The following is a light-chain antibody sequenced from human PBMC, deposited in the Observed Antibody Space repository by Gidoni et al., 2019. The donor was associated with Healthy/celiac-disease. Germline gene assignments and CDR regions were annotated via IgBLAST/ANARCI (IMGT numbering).Light chain of an antibody. J-gene: IGLJ3*02. CDR2: DVS. CDR3: CSYAGSYTFV. CDR1: SSDVGGYNY. V-gene: IGLV2-11*01. Sequence: QSPLTQPRSVSGSPGQSVTISCTGTSSDVGGYNYFSWYQQHPGKAPKLMIYDVSKRPSGVPDRFSGSKSGNTASLTISGLQAEDEADYYCCSYAGSYTFVFGGGTKLTVL.